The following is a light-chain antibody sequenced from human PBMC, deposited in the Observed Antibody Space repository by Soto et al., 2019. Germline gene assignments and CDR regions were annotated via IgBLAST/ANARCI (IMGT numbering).Light chain of an antibody. CDR3: QSYDSSLSGVV. CDR1: SCIIGAGYD. Sequence: QYVLTQPPSVSGAPGQRVTISCTGSSCIIGAGYDVHWYQQLPGTAPKLLIYGNSNRPSGVPDRFSGSKSGTSASLAITGLQAEDEADYYCQSYDSSLSGVVFGGGTKLTVL. V-gene: IGLV1-40*01. CDR2: GNS. J-gene: IGLJ2*01.